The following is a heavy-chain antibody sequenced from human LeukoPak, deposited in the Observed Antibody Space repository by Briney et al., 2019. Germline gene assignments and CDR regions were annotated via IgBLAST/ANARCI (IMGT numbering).Heavy chain of an antibody. J-gene: IGHJ4*02. Sequence: GGSLRLSCAASGFIFSSYNLNWVRQAPGKGLEWVAFIRYDGSNKYYADSVKGRFTISRDNSKNTLYLQMDSLRDEDTAVYYCAKASDYVDSFWGQGTLVTVSS. D-gene: IGHD4-17*01. V-gene: IGHV3-30*02. CDR2: IRYDGSNK. CDR1: GFIFSSYN. CDR3: AKASDYVDSF.